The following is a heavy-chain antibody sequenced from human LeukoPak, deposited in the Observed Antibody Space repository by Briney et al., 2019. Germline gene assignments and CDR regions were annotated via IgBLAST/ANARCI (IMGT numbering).Heavy chain of an antibody. V-gene: IGHV3-30*18. D-gene: IGHD3-10*01. CDR2: ISYDGGNR. CDR1: GFTFRSYG. J-gene: IGHJ3*02. Sequence: GGSLRLSCAASGFTFRSYGMHWVRQAPGKGLEWVALISYDGGNRYYADSVKGRSAISRDNSKNTVYLQMNSLRTEDTAVYYCAKSQRLWFGGNDAFRIWGQGTMVTVSS. CDR3: AKSQRLWFGGNDAFRI.